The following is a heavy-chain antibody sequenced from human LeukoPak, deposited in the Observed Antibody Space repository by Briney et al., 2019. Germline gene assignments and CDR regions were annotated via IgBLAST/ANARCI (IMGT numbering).Heavy chain of an antibody. D-gene: IGHD5-12*01. CDR3: ARVKRGYSGYDGGMRFDY. Sequence: SQTLSLTCTVSGGSISSGDYYWSWSRQPPGKGLEWIGYVYYSGSTYYNPSLKSRVTISVDTSKNQFFLKLSSVTAADTAVYYCARVKRGYSGYDGGMRFDYWGQGTLVTVSS. CDR1: GGSISSGDYY. J-gene: IGHJ4*02. V-gene: IGHV4-30-4*01. CDR2: VYYSGST.